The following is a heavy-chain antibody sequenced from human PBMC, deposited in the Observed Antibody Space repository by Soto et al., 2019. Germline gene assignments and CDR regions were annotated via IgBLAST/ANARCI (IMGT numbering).Heavy chain of an antibody. CDR3: AKDRYLAHYSRGYLFAN. CDR2: ISRYGDFT. CDR1: GFTFNIYA. V-gene: IGHV3-23*01. Sequence: EVQLLESGGDLIQPGGSLRLSCAASGFTFNIYAMAWVRQAPGKGLEWVSAISRYGDFTYYADSVEGRFTISRDNSKNTLYRQMNSLRAEDTVLYYWAKDRYLAHYSRGYLFANWGQRTRVTVSP. J-gene: IGHJ4*02. D-gene: IGHD3-22*01.